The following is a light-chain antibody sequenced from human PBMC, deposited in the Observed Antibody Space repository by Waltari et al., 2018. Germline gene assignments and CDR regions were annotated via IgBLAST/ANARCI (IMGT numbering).Light chain of an antibody. J-gene: IGLJ2*01. CDR1: TSDVGAYNY. V-gene: IGLV2-14*01. CDR2: DVP. CDR3: GSYTSSSTSVV. Sequence: QSALTQPASVSGSPGQSITISCTGTTSDVGAYNYVSWYQQHPGKAPKLIIYDVPKRPSGVSNRFSGSKSGNTASLTISGLQAEDEADYYCGSYTSSSTSVVFGGGTKLTVL.